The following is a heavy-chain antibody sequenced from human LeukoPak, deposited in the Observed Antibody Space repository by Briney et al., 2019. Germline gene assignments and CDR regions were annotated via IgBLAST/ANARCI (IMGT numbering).Heavy chain of an antibody. V-gene: IGHV5-51*01. J-gene: IGHJ1*01. Sequence: GESLKISCKGSGYSFTSYCNCWVRQMPRKGLELMGIIYPGDSDTRYSPSFQGQVTISADKSIRTAYLQWSSLKASDTAMYYCARHSDTAMVSYFQHWGQGTLVTVSS. D-gene: IGHD5-18*01. CDR3: ARHSDTAMVSYFQH. CDR1: GYSFTSYC. CDR2: IYPGDSDT.